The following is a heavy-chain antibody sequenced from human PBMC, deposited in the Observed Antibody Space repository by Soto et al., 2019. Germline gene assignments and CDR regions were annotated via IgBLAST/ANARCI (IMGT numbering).Heavy chain of an antibody. Sequence: QVQLQESGPGLVKPSQTLSLTRTVSGGSMSSGGYYWSWIRQHPGGGLEWIGYISYSGSAYYSPSLKSRLSMSVDTSKNQFSLKLSSVTAADTAVYYCARGDGSWAFVDYWGQGTLVAVSS. CDR3: ARGDGSWAFVDY. V-gene: IGHV4-31*03. CDR1: GGSMSSGGYY. J-gene: IGHJ4*02. CDR2: ISYSGSA. D-gene: IGHD6-13*01.